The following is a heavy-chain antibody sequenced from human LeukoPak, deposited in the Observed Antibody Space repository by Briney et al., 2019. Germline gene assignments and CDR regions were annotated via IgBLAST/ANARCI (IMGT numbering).Heavy chain of an antibody. Sequence: PSETLSLTCTVSGGSISSYYWSWIRQPAGKGLEWIGRIYTSGSTNYNPSLKRRVTISADTSKNQFSLKLTSVTAADTAVYYCVRDRELGSWGQGTLVTVSS. CDR1: GGSISSYY. CDR3: VRDRELGS. D-gene: IGHD3-10*01. V-gene: IGHV4-4*07. CDR2: IYTSGST. J-gene: IGHJ5*02.